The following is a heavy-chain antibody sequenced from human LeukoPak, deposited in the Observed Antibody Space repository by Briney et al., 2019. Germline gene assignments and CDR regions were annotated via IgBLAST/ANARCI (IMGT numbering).Heavy chain of an antibody. CDR2: ISGSGVST. V-gene: IGHV3-23*01. CDR3: ARDQGFSYYFYYMDV. Sequence: PGGSLRLSCAASGFTFSNFAMSWVRQAPGKGLEWVSMISGSGVSTYYAASVKGRFTISRDNSKNTIYVQMNSLRAEDTAVYYCARDQGFSYYFYYMDVWGKGTTVTVSS. CDR1: GFTFSNFA. J-gene: IGHJ6*03. D-gene: IGHD3-3*01.